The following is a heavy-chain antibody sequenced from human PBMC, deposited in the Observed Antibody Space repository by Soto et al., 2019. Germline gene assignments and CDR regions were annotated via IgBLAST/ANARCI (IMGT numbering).Heavy chain of an antibody. Sequence: PGGDLRLSCVASGFNLSHPWITWIRQAAGKGLEWVGRIKSKTDGGTADYAAPVKGRATISRDDSKNTVHLQMNSLKTEDTAVYYCTTGIYYDILTGYHNVASWGQGALVTVSS. D-gene: IGHD3-9*01. V-gene: IGHV3-15*01. J-gene: IGHJ5*01. CDR2: IKSKTDGGTA. CDR3: TTGIYYDILTGYHNVAS. CDR1: GFNLSHPW.